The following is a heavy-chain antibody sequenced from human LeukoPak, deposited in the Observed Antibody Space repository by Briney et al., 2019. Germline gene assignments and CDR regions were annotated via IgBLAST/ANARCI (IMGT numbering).Heavy chain of an antibody. CDR3: AKGGNYDISPRVDY. Sequence: GRSLRLSCAASGFTFSGYGMHWVRQAPGKGLEWVAVISYDGSKKYYADSVKGRFTISRDNSKNTLYLQMNSLRAEDTAVYYCAKGGNYDISPRVDYWGQGTLVTVSS. D-gene: IGHD3-9*01. CDR1: GFTFSGYG. CDR2: ISYDGSKK. V-gene: IGHV3-30*18. J-gene: IGHJ4*02.